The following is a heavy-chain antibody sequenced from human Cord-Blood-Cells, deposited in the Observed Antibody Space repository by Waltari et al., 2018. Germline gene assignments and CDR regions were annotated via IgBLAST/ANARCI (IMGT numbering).Heavy chain of an antibody. CDR2: INPNRGGT. J-gene: IGHJ3*02. V-gene: IGHV1-2*02. CDR1: GYTFTGYY. Sequence: QVQLVQSGAEVKKPGASVKVSCKASGYTFTGYYMHWVRQAPGQGLEWMGWINPNRGGTNYAQKFQGRVTMTRDTSISTAYMELSRLRSDDTAVYYCARDRTGDSTGFDAFDIWGQVTMVTVSS. CDR3: ARDRTGDSTGFDAFDI. D-gene: IGHD7-27*01.